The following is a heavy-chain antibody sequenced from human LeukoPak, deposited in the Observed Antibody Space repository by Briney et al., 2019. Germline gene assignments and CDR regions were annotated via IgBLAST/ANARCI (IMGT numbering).Heavy chain of an antibody. J-gene: IGHJ5*02. V-gene: IGHV3-74*01. CDR2: INSDGTTI. CDR3: ATAGYYYFAP. Sequence: AGSLRLSCAASGFSISSSWMHWDRQPPGEGLVWASPINSDGTTINYADSVEGRFTIFTDNAKTTLYLQIHTLTAHDTALYSCATAGYYYFAPWGQGTLVTVSS. D-gene: IGHD3-10*01. CDR1: GFSISSSW.